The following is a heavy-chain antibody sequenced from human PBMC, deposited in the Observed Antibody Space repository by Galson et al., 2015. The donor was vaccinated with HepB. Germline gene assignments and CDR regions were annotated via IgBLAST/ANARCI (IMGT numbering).Heavy chain of an antibody. CDR2: INHSGST. V-gene: IGHV4-34*01. CDR1: GGSFSGYY. D-gene: IGHD2-15*01. J-gene: IGHJ3*02. CDR3: ARAPRPLISSAPSAFDI. Sequence: ETLSLTCAVYGGSFSGYYWSWIRQPPGKGLEWIGEINHSGSTNYNPSLKSRVTISVDTSKNQFSLKLSSVTAADTAMYYCARAPRPLISSAPSAFDIWGQGTMVTVSS.